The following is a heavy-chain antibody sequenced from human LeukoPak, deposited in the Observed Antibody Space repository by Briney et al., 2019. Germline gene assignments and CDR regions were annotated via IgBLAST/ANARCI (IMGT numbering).Heavy chain of an antibody. J-gene: IGHJ4*02. CDR1: GFTFSDYY. CDR2: ISSSGSTI. CDR3: VSLDSVGYYFDY. V-gene: IGHV3-11*04. D-gene: IGHD2-15*01. Sequence: PGGSLRLSCAASGFTFSDYYMSWIRQAPGKGLEWVSYISSSGSTIYYADSVKGRFTISRDNAKNSLYLQMNSLRAEDTAVYYCVSLDSVGYYFDYWGQGTLVTVSS.